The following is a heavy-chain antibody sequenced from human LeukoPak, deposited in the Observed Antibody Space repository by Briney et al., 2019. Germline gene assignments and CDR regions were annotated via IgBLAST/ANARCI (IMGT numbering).Heavy chain of an antibody. CDR2: IYHSGST. J-gene: IGHJ4*02. CDR3: ASLSADYYDSSGYYADY. D-gene: IGHD3-22*01. V-gene: IGHV4-4*02. Sequence: SETLSLTCAVSGGSISSSNWWSWVRQPPGKGLEWIGEIYHSGSTNYNPSLKSRVTISVDKSKNQFSLKLSSVTAPDTAVYYCASLSADYYDSSGYYADYWGQGTLVTVSS. CDR1: GGSISSSNW.